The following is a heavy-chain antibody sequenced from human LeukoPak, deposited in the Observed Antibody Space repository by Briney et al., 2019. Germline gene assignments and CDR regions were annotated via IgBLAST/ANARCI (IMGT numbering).Heavy chain of an antibody. CDR2: INQDASRK. D-gene: IGHD2-21*01. V-gene: IGHV3-7*03. CDR3: VREGPNLCEY. J-gene: IGHJ4*02. CDR1: GFSLGSYW. Sequence: TGGSLRLSCTASGFSLGSYWMSWVRQAPGKGLEWVANINQDASRKYYAGSVTGRFSVSRDNAQNSLHLQMDSLRAEDTAVYYCVREGPNLCEYWGQGTLVTVSS.